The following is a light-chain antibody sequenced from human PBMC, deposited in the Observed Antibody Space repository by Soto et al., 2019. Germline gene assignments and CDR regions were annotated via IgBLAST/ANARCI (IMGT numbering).Light chain of an antibody. CDR3: QQYGSSPLFT. Sequence: EIVLTQSPGTLSLSPGERATLSCRASQSVSSSYSAWYQQKPGQAPRLLIYGASSRAPGIPDRFSGSGSGTDFTLTISRLEPEDFAVYYCQQYGSSPLFTFGPGTKVDIK. CDR2: GAS. J-gene: IGKJ3*01. V-gene: IGKV3-20*01. CDR1: QSVSSSY.